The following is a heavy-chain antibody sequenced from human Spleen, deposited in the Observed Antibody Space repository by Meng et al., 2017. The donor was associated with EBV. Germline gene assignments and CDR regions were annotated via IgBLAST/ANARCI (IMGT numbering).Heavy chain of an antibody. Sequence: VHVRDTSTGLGNAAATLPLHCCRSGGSYNCGYYDWSWVRQPPGKGPEWSGYSHSSGNIDYTPSLKSRVTISADTSKNQFSLKLSSVTAADTAAYYCARVRRVLYETWFDPWGQGTLVTVSS. V-gene: IGHV4-30-4*01. CDR3: ARVRRVLYETWFDP. J-gene: IGHJ5*02. CDR2: SHSSGNI. CDR1: GGSYNCGYYD. D-gene: IGHD2-8*01.